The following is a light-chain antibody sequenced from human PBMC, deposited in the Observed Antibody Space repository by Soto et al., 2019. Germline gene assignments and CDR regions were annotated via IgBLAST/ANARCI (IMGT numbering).Light chain of an antibody. CDR2: LGS. V-gene: IGKV2-28*01. J-gene: IGKJ1*01. CDR1: QSLLHSNGNIY. Sequence: DIVLTQSPLSLPVTPGEPASISCRSSQSLLHSNGNIYLDWYLQKPGQSPQLLIYLGSIRASGVPDRFSGSGSGTDFTLKITRVEAEDVGVYYCMQAIQAPRTFGRGTNVEIK. CDR3: MQAIQAPRT.